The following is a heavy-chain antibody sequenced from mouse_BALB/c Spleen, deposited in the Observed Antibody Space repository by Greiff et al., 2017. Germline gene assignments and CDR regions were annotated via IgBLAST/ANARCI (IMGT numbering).Heavy chain of an antibody. CDR3: ARGRDYGPFDY. CDR2: IYPGDGDT. Sequence: QVQLQQSGPELVKPGASVKISCKASGYAFSSSWMNWVKQRPGQGLEWIGRIYPGDGDTNYNGKFKGKATLTADKSSSTAYMQLSSLTSVDSAVYFCARGRDYGPFDYWGQGTTLTVSS. CDR1: GYAFSSSW. D-gene: IGHD2-4*01. V-gene: IGHV1-82*01. J-gene: IGHJ2*01.